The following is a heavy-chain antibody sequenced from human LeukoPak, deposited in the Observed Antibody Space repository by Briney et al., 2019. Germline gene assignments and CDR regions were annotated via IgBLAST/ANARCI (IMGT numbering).Heavy chain of an antibody. V-gene: IGHV3-30-3*01. J-gene: IGHJ4*02. D-gene: IGHD3-22*01. CDR1: GFTFSSYA. CDR3: ARGKAYYDSSGQPSMWYCFDY. CDR2: ISYDGSNE. Sequence: GGSLRLSCAASGFTFSSYAMHWVRQAPGKGLEWVAVISYDGSNEYYADSVKGRFTISRDNFKNTLYLQMNSLRAEDTAVYYCARGKAYYDSSGQPSMWYCFDYWGQGTLVTVSS.